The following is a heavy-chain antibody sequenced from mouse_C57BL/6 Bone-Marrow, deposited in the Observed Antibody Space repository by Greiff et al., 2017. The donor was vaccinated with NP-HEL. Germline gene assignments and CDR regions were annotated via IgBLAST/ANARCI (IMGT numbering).Heavy chain of an antibody. CDR3: TTLRNYFDY. V-gene: IGHV14-4*01. CDR1: GFNIKDDY. J-gene: IGHJ2*01. CDR2: IDPENGDT. Sequence: EVQLQESGAELVRPGASVKLSCTASGFNIKDDYMHWVKQRPEQGLEWIGWIDPENGDTEYASKFQGKATITADPSSNTAYLQLSILTSEDTAVYYCTTLRNYFDYWGQGTTLTVSS.